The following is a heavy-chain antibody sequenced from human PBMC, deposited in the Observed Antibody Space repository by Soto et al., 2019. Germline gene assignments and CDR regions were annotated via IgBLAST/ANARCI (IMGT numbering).Heavy chain of an antibody. CDR3: ANSPNPTVTIFPY. CDR2: ISGSGGST. CDR1: GFTFSSYA. D-gene: IGHD4-17*01. J-gene: IGHJ4*02. Sequence: GGSLRLSCAASGFTFSSYAMSWVRQAPGKGLEWVSAISGSGGSTYYADSVKGRFTISRDNSKNTLYLQMNSLRAEDTAVYYWANSPNPTVTIFPYWGQGTLVTVSS. V-gene: IGHV3-23*01.